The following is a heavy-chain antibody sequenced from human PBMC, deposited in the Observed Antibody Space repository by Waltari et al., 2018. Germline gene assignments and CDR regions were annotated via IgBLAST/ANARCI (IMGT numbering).Heavy chain of an antibody. V-gene: IGHV4-59*08. CDR1: GGSIHSYS. D-gene: IGHD1-26*01. CDR2: IYYSGST. Sequence: QVQLQASGPGLVKPSETLSLTCPVSGGSIHSYSWSWIRQPPGKGLEWIGYIYYSGSTNYTPSLKSRVTISVDTSKNQFSLKLSSVTAADTAVYYCARRWVGATKDAFDIWGQGTMFTVSS. J-gene: IGHJ3*02. CDR3: ARRWVGATKDAFDI.